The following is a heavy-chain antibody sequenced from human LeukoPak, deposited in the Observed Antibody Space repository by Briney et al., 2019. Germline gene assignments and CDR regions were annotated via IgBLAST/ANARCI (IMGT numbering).Heavy chain of an antibody. J-gene: IGHJ5*02. CDR3: TRDGWFGDYNWFDP. D-gene: IGHD3-10*01. V-gene: IGHV3-48*01. Sequence: PGESLRLSCAASGFTFSSYSMNWVRQAPGKGLEWVSYISSANNTIYYADSVKGRFTISRDNAKNSLYLQMNSLRAEDTAMYYCTRDGWFGDYNWFDPWGQGTLVTVSS. CDR2: ISSANNTI. CDR1: GFTFSSYS.